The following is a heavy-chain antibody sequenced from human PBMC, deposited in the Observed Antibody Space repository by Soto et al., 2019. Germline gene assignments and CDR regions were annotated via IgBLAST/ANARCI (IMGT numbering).Heavy chain of an antibody. CDR3: APYTSSWASDY. CDR2: ISGSGGYT. CDR1: GFTFSDYY. Sequence: GGSLRLSCAASGFTFSDYYMSWIRQTPGKGLEWISYISGSGGYTKDADSVKGRFTISRDNARNSVFLQMNSLRAEDTAVYYCAPYTSSWASDYWGQGTLVTVPQ. V-gene: IGHV3-11*06. D-gene: IGHD6-13*01. J-gene: IGHJ4*02.